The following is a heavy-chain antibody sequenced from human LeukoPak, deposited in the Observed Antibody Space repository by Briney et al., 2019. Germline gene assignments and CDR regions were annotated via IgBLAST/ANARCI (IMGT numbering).Heavy chain of an antibody. D-gene: IGHD3-16*01. CDR1: GGSISSGGYY. Sequence: SETLSLTCTVSGGSISSGGYYWSWIRQPPGKGLEWIGYIYHSGSTYYNPSLKSRVTMSVDTSKKQFSLKLTSVTAADSAVYYCALKGDLDYWGQGTLVTVSS. CDR2: IYHSGST. V-gene: IGHV4-30-2*01. CDR3: ALKGDLDY. J-gene: IGHJ4*02.